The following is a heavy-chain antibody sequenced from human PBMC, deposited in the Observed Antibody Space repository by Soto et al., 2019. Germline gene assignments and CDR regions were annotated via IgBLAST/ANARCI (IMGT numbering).Heavy chain of an antibody. D-gene: IGHD2-2*01. V-gene: IGHV3-21*01. CDR2: ISSSSSYI. Sequence: GGSLRLSCAASGFTFSSYSMNWVRQAPGKGLEWVSSISSSSSYIYYADSAKGRFNISRDNAKNSLYLQMNSLRAENTAVYYCARVAPRDIVVGDGDAFDIWGQGTMVTVSS. J-gene: IGHJ3*02. CDR3: ARVAPRDIVVGDGDAFDI. CDR1: GFTFSSYS.